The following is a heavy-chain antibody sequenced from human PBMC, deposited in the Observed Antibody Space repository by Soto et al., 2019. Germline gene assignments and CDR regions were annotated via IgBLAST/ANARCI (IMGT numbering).Heavy chain of an antibody. Sequence: EVQLLESGGGLVQPGGSLRLSCAASRFTLSNYVVNWVRQAPGKGLEWVSTIGGSGDTYYADSVKGRFTISRDNSKNMMYLEMNGLRAEDTAVYYCARSGHCGSLKRSSFDIWGQGTMVTVSS. J-gene: IGHJ3*02. D-gene: IGHD2-2*01. CDR3: ARSGHCGSLKRSSFDI. CDR1: RFTLSNYV. V-gene: IGHV3-23*01. CDR2: IGGSGDT.